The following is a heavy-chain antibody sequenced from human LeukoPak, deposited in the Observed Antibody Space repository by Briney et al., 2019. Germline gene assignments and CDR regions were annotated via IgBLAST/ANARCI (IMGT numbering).Heavy chain of an antibody. CDR3: ARQRITMVRGVIYYYYGMDV. J-gene: IGHJ6*02. D-gene: IGHD3-10*01. CDR1: GYSFTSYW. CDR2: IYPGDSDT. V-gene: IGHV5-51*01. Sequence: GESLKISCKGSGYSFTSYWIGWVRQMPRKGLEWMGIIYPGDSDTRYSPSFQGQVTISADKSISTAYLQWSSPKASDTAMYYCARQRITMVRGVIYYYYGMDVWGQGTTVTVSS.